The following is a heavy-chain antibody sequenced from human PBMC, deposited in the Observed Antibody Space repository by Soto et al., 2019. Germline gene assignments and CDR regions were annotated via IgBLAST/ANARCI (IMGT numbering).Heavy chain of an antibody. CDR1: GGSISSSNW. CDR3: ARVSGSYYYGMDV. Sequence: QVQLQESGPGLVKPSGTLSLTCAVSGGSISSSNWWSWVRQAPGKGLERIGEIYHSGSTNYNPSLKSRVTIAVDKSNNQFTLKLSSVTAADTAGYYCARVSGSYYYGMDVWGQGTTVTVSS. CDR2: IYHSGST. V-gene: IGHV4-4*02. D-gene: IGHD1-26*01. J-gene: IGHJ6*02.